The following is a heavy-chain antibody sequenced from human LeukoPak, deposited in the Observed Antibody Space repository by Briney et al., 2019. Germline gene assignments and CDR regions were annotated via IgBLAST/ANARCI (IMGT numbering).Heavy chain of an antibody. Sequence: EASVKVSCKASGYTFTGYYMHWVQQAPGQGLEWMGWINPNSGGTNYAQKFQGRVTMTRDTSISTAYMELSRLRSDDTAVYYCARDLELRGVDYWGQGTLVTVSS. V-gene: IGHV1-2*03. J-gene: IGHJ4*02. CDR3: ARDLELRGVDY. CDR2: INPNSGGT. D-gene: IGHD1-7*01. CDR1: GYTFTGYY.